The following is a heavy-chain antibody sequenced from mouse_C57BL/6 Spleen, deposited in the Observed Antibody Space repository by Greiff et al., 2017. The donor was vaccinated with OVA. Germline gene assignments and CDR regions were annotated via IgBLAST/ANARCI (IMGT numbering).Heavy chain of an antibody. Sequence: EVQLQQSGPELVKPGASVKISCKASGYSFTGYYMHWVKQSHGNILDWIGYIYPYNGVSSYNQKFKGKATLTVDKSSSTAYMELRSLTSEDSAVYYCASYDGYYGLGQEELYYAMDYWGQGTSVTVST. V-gene: IGHV1-31*01. CDR3: ASYDGYYGLGQEELYYAMDY. D-gene: IGHD2-3*01. CDR2: IYPYNGVS. CDR1: GYSFTGYY. J-gene: IGHJ4*01.